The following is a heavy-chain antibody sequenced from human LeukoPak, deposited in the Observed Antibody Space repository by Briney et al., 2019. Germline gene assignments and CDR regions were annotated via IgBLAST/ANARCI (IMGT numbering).Heavy chain of an antibody. CDR2: ISYDGSNK. D-gene: IGHD2-21*02. CDR1: GFTFSSYG. Sequence: AGSLRLSCAASGFTFSSYGMHWVRQAPGKGLEWVAVISYDGSNKYYADSVKGRFTISRDNSKNTLYLQMNSLRAEDTAVYYCAKSSYRVTAIHSFDYWGQGTLVTVSS. J-gene: IGHJ4*02. V-gene: IGHV3-30*18. CDR3: AKSSYRVTAIHSFDY.